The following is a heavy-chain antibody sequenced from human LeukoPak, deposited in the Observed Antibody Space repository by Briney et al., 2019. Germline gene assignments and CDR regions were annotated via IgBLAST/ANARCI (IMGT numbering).Heavy chain of an antibody. D-gene: IGHD5-12*01. V-gene: IGHV4-39*01. CDR3: ARHVVATILFDP. CDR1: GGSISSSSRY. J-gene: IGHJ5*02. Sequence: PSETLSLTCSVSGGSISSSSRYWGWIRQPPGKGLEWIGSIYYSGSTYYNPSLKSRVTISVDTPKNQFSLKLSSVTAADTAVYYCARHVVATILFDPWGQGTLVTVSS. CDR2: IYYSGST.